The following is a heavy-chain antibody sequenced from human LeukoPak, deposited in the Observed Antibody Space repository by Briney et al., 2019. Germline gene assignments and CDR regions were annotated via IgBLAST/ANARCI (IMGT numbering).Heavy chain of an antibody. CDR3: ARLNLGFRYCSSTSCSKYYYYMDV. CDR1: GGSFSGYY. V-gene: IGHV4-34*01. CDR2: INHSGST. Sequence: SETLSLTCGVYGGSFSGYYWSWIRQPPGKGLEWIGEINHSGSTNYNPSLKSRVTISVDTSKNQFSLKLSSVTAADTAVYYCARLNLGFRYCSSTSCSKYYYYMDVWGKGTTVTISS. J-gene: IGHJ6*03. D-gene: IGHD2-2*01.